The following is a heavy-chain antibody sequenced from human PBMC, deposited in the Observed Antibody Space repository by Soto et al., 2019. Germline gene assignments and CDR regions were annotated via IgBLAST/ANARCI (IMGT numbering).Heavy chain of an antibody. CDR1: GFTFSSYG. D-gene: IGHD3-3*01. V-gene: IGHV3-30*18. J-gene: IGHJ6*03. CDR2: ISYDGSNK. Sequence: GGSLRLSCAASGFTFSSYGMHWVRQAPGKGLEWVAVISYDGSNKYYADTVKGRFTISRDNSKNTLYLQMNSLRAEATAVYYCAKVAPLKDYYDFWSGPKTDYYMDGWGKGTTVTVSS. CDR3: AKVAPLKDYYDFWSGPKTDYYMDG.